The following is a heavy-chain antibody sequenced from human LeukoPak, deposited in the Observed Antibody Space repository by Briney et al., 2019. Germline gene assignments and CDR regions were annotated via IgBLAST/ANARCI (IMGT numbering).Heavy chain of an antibody. D-gene: IGHD5-18*01. Sequence: PSETLSLTCAVYGGSFSGYYWSWIRQPPGKGLEWIGEINHSGSTNYNPSLKSRVTISVDTSKNQFSLKLSSVTAADTAVYYCARGPRYSYGSFDYWGQGTLVTVSS. CDR1: GGSFSGYY. CDR3: ARGPRYSYGSFDY. V-gene: IGHV4-34*01. CDR2: INHSGST. J-gene: IGHJ4*02.